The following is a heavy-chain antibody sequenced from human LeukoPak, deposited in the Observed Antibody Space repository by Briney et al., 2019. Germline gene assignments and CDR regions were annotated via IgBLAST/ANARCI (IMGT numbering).Heavy chain of an antibody. CDR1: GYTFTGYF. D-gene: IGHD6-13*01. V-gene: IGHV1-2*02. CDR2: INPNSGGT. CDR3: ARPLQFSSSWYYASIEYFDY. Sequence: ASVKVSCKASGYTFTGYFIHWVRQAPGQGLEWMGWINPNSGGTNYAQNLQGRVTMTRDTSISTAYMELSRLRSDDTAVYYCARPLQFSSSWYYASIEYFDYWGQGTLVTVSS. J-gene: IGHJ4*02.